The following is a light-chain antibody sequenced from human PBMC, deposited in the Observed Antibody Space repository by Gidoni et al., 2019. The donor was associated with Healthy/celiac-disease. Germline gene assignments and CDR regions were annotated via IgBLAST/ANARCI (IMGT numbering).Light chain of an antibody. CDR2: GAS. V-gene: IGKV3-15*01. Sequence: EIVMTQSPATLSVSPGERATHSCRASQSVSSNLAWYQQKPGQAPRLLIYGASTRATGIPARFSGSGSGTEFTLTISSLQSEDFAVYYCQQYNNWPPRDTFGQGTKLEIK. CDR1: QSVSSN. J-gene: IGKJ2*01. CDR3: QQYNNWPPRDT.